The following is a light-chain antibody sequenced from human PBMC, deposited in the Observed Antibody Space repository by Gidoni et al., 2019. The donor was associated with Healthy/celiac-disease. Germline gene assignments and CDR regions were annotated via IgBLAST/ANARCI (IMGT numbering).Light chain of an antibody. V-gene: IGKV3-20*01. Sequence: EIVLTQSPGTLSLSPGERATLSCRASQSVSSSYLAWYQQKPGQAPRLLIYGASSRATGIPDRFSGSGSGTDFTLTISRLEPEDFAVYYCQQYGSSPPVRLTFGPGTKVDIK. CDR1: QSVSSSY. CDR3: QQYGSSPPVRLT. J-gene: IGKJ3*01. CDR2: GAS.